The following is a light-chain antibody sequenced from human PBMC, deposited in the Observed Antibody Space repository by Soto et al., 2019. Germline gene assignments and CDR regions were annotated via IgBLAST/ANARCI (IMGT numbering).Light chain of an antibody. CDR2: AAS. CDR1: QNISNY. CDR3: QQSSSTLRT. Sequence: DIQMTQSPSSLSASVGDRVTITCRTSQNISNYLNWFQQKPGKAPKLLIYAASSLHSGVPSRFSGSGSGTDFTLTISSLQPEDFATYYCQQSSSTLRTFGQGTKVEIK. V-gene: IGKV1-39*01. J-gene: IGKJ1*01.